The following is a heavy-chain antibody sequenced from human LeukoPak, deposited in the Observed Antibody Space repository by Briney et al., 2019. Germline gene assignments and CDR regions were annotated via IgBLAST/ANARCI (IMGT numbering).Heavy chain of an antibody. CDR1: GGSISSYY. CDR2: INHSGST. CDR3: ARFWVSGYCSSTRCYRDDY. Sequence: SETLSLTCTVSGGSISSYYWSWIRQPPGTGLEWIGEINHSGSTNYNPSLKSRVTISVDTSKNQFSLKLSSVTAADTAVYYCARFWVSGYCSSTRCYRDDYWGQGTLVTVSS. D-gene: IGHD2-2*01. V-gene: IGHV4-34*01. J-gene: IGHJ4*02.